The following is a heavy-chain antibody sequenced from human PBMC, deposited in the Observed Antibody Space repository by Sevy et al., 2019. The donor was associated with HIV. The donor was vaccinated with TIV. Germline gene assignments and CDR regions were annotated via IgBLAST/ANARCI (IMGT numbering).Heavy chain of an antibody. V-gene: IGHV3-7*01. CDR3: ARALADWGSFHYSS. CDR2: IMQDGTDK. J-gene: IGHJ2*01. Sequence: GGSLRLSCAASRFTFATYWMTWVRQAPGKGLEWVAYIMQDGTDKYYVDSVKGRFTISRDNARNSLYLHMSSLRAEDTAVYFCARALADWGSFHYSSWGRGTLVTVSS. D-gene: IGHD3-16*02. CDR1: RFTFATYW.